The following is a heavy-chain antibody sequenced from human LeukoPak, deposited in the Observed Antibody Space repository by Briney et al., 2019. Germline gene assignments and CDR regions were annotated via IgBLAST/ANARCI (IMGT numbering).Heavy chain of an antibody. CDR2: ISAYNGNT. J-gene: IGHJ3*02. Sequence: ASVKVSCKASGYTFTSYGISWVRQAPGQGLEWMGWISAYNGNTNYAQKLQGRVTMTTDTSTSTAYMELRSLRSDDTAVYYCARGIIVVVPAAIDDAFDIWGQGTMVTVSS. CDR3: ARGIIVVVPAAIDDAFDI. D-gene: IGHD2-2*01. V-gene: IGHV1-18*01. CDR1: GYTFTSYG.